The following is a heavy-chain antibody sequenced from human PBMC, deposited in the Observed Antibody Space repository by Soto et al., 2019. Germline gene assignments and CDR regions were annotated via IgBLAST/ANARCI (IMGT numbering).Heavy chain of an antibody. V-gene: IGHV5-51*01. Sequence: GESLKISCNGSGYSFTSSWIAWVRQMPGKGLEWMGIIYPGNSDTRYSPSFQGQVTISADKSISTAFLQWSSLKASDADIYYCSRANGGRAYYYGLDVWGQGTTVTVSS. CDR2: IYPGNSDT. J-gene: IGHJ6*02. CDR1: GYSFTSSW. CDR3: SRANGGRAYYYGLDV. D-gene: IGHD2-8*01.